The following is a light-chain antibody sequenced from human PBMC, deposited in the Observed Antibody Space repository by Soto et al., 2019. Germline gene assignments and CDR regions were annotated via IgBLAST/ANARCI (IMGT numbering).Light chain of an antibody. V-gene: IGLV2-14*03. CDR2: DVS. CDR1: SSDVGGYNY. J-gene: IGLJ1*01. CDR3: SSYTSSSTGGYV. Sequence: QSALTQPASVSGSPGQSITISCTGTSSDVGGYNYVSWYQHHPGKAPKLMIYDVSTRPSGVSNRFSGSKSGNTASLTISGLQAEDEADYYCSSYTSSSTGGYVFGAGTQLTVL.